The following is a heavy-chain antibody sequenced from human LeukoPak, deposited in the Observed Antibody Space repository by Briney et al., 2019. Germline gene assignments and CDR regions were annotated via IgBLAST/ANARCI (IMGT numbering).Heavy chain of an antibody. D-gene: IGHD4-17*01. CDR2: IYHGGNT. V-gene: IGHV4-38-2*02. J-gene: IGHJ4*02. CDR1: GYSISSGHY. CDR3: ARIPTVTFFDY. Sequence: SETLSLTCTVSGYSISSGHYWGWIRQPPGKGLEWIGTIYHGGNTYYNPSLKSRVALSVDTSKNQFSLKLSSVTAADTAVYYCARIPTVTFFDYWGQGTLVTVSS.